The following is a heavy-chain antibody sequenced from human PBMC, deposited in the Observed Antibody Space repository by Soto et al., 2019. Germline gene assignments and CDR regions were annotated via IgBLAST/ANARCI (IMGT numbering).Heavy chain of an antibody. CDR2: FDPEDGET. V-gene: IGHV1-24*01. Sequence: ASVKVSCKVSGYTLTELSMHWVRQAPGKGLEWMGGFDPEDGETIYAQKFQGRVTMTEDTSTDTAYMELSSLRSEDTAVYYCAKSLGLLGAYDYWGQGTMVTVYS. CDR1: GYTLTELS. D-gene: IGHD3-10*01. J-gene: IGHJ4*02. CDR3: AKSLGLLGAYDY.